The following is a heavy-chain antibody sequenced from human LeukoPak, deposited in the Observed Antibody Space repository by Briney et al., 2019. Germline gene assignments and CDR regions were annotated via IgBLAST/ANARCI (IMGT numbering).Heavy chain of an antibody. CDR3: ARAGGSSRFLEWSYFDY. CDR1: GFTFSSHE. CDR2: ISSSGSAK. D-gene: IGHD3-3*01. Sequence: PGGSLRLSCAASGFTFSSHEMNWVRQAPGKGLEWVSYISSSGSAKYYADSVKGRFTISRDNAKNSLDLQMNSLRAEDTAVYYCARAGGSSRFLEWSYFDYWGQGTLVTVSS. J-gene: IGHJ4*02. V-gene: IGHV3-48*03.